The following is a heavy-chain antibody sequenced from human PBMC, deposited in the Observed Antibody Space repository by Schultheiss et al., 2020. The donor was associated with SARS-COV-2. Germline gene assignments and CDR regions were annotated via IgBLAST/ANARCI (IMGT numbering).Heavy chain of an antibody. D-gene: IGHD3-3*01. CDR1: GGSISSGGYY. CDR3: ARANVVLRFLELYGSGYYYGMDV. CDR2: IYYSGST. Sequence: SETLSLTCTVSGGSISSGGYYWSWIRQHPGKGLEWIGFIYYSGSTNYNPSLKSRVTMSVDTSKNQFSLKLSSVTAADTAVYYCARANVVLRFLELYGSGYYYGMDVWGQGTTVTVSS. V-gene: IGHV4-61*08. J-gene: IGHJ6*02.